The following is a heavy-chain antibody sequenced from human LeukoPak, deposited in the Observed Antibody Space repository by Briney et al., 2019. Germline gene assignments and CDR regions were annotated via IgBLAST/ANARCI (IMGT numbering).Heavy chain of an antibody. D-gene: IGHD3-10*01. V-gene: IGHV4-59*01. Sequence: SQTLSLTCTVSGGSISSYYWSWIRQPPGKGLEWMGYIYSSGTTEYNPSLSSRVTMSVDTSKNQFSMILLSVTAADTAVYYCARDLLGRGGSFDSWGQGALVTVSS. CDR3: ARDLLGRGGSFDS. J-gene: IGHJ4*02. CDR1: GGSISSYY. CDR2: IYSSGTT.